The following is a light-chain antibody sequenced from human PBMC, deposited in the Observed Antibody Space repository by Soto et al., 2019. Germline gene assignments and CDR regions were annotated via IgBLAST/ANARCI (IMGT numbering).Light chain of an antibody. J-gene: IGLJ7*01. Sequence: QSALTQPASVSASPGQSITISCTRTSSDVGGSNFVSWYQQHPGKPPKLIIYDVATRPSGVSNRFSGSKSGSTASLIISRLQTEDEADYYCVSFTSSTTDVFGSGTQLTVL. V-gene: IGLV2-14*03. CDR3: VSFTSSTTDV. CDR2: DVA. CDR1: SSDVGGSNF.